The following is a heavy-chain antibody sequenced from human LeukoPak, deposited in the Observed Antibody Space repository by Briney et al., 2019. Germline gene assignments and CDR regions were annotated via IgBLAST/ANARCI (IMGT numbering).Heavy chain of an antibody. Sequence: ASVKVSCKASGYTFTGYYIHWVRRAPGQGLEWMGWINPNSGGTNYAQKFLGRVTLTRDTSISTAYMELSTLRSDDTAVYFCARDLYSYDSSGSGYWGQGTLVTVSS. CDR1: GYTFTGYY. CDR3: ARDLYSYDSSGSGY. J-gene: IGHJ4*02. CDR2: INPNSGGT. V-gene: IGHV1-2*02. D-gene: IGHD3-22*01.